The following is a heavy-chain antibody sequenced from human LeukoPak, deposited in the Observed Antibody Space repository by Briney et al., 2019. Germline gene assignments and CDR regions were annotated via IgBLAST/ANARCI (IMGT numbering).Heavy chain of an antibody. Sequence: GGSLRLSCAASGFTFSTYGMHWVRQAPGKGLEWVAVIWYDGSNKYYADSVKGRFTISRDNSKNTLYLQMNSLRAEDTAVYYCARLLFDYGGNSASDYWGQGTLVTVSS. CDR1: GFTFSTYG. V-gene: IGHV3-33*01. CDR2: IWYDGSNK. J-gene: IGHJ4*02. CDR3: ARLLFDYGGNSASDY. D-gene: IGHD4-23*01.